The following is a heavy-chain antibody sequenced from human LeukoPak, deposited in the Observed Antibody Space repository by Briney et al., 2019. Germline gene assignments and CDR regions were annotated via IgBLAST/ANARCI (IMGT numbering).Heavy chain of an antibody. CDR1: GGSISSDSYY. Sequence: PSQTLSLTCTVSGGSISSDSYYWSWIRQPAGKGLEWIGRTYTRGSTNYNPSLKSRVTISVDTSKKQFSLRLTSVTAADTAMYFCARIGITAPLGAFDIWGQGTMVIVSS. CDR2: TYTRGST. CDR3: ARIGITAPLGAFDI. J-gene: IGHJ3*02. D-gene: IGHD6-13*01. V-gene: IGHV4-61*02.